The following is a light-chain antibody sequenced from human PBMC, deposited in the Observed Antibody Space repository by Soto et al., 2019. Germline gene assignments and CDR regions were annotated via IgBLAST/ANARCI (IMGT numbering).Light chain of an antibody. CDR1: QGIAGY. CDR2: AAS. V-gene: IGKV1-9*01. CDR3: QQLDSYPLT. Sequence: DIQLTQSPSFLSASVGDRVIITCRASQGIAGYLAWYQQKPGKAPKLLIYAASTLQSGVPSRFSGSGSGTEFTLTISSLQPEHFATYYCQQLDSYPLTFGQGTKLEIK. J-gene: IGKJ2*01.